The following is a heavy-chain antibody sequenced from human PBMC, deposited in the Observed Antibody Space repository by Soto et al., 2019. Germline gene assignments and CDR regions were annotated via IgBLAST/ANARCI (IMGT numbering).Heavy chain of an antibody. CDR2: IGGGDGST. CDR1: GFTFINYA. Sequence: EVQLLESGGGLVQPGGSLRLSCAASGFTFINYAMSWVRQAPGKGLEWVSTIGGGDGSTYYADSVKGRFTISRDNSNSALYLQMNSLRVGDTAIYYCAKGILVKQPGTRTFAIWGQGTMVIVSS. D-gene: IGHD6-13*01. V-gene: IGHV3-23*01. CDR3: AKGILVKQPGTRTFAI. J-gene: IGHJ3*02.